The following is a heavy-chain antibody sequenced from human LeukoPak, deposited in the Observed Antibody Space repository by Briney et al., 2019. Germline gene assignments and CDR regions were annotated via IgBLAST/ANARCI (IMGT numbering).Heavy chain of an antibody. CDR2: IIPIFGTA. CDR3: AKGYPYYYYMDV. D-gene: IGHD2-15*01. V-gene: IGHV1-69*05. Sequence: GASVKVSCKXSGGTFSSYAISWVRQAPGQGLEWMGRIIPIFGTANYAQKFQGGVTITTDESTSTAYMELSSLRSEDTAVYYCAKGYPYYYYMDVWGKGTTVTVSS. J-gene: IGHJ6*03. CDR1: GGTFSSYA.